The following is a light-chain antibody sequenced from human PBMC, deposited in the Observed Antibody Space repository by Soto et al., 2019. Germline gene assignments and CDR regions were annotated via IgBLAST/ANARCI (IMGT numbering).Light chain of an antibody. CDR3: HKYGISP. CDR1: QSVSSN. V-gene: IGKV3-20*01. J-gene: IGKJ1*01. CDR2: GAS. Sequence: EIVMTQSQATLSVSPCERAALSCRASQSVSSNLAWHQQKPAQAPRLLIYGASTRATATPDRFSGSGSGTEFSLTIRQLDHEDFEVYYRHKYGISPFGEGTKVDIK.